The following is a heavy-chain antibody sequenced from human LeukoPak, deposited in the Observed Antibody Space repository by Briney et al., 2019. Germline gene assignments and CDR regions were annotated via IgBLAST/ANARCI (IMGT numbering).Heavy chain of an antibody. V-gene: IGHV4-4*07. Sequence: SETLSLTCTVSGGSISNYYWSWIRQPAGKELEWIGRIYTSGSTIYNPSLNSRVTMLVDTSKNQFSLKLSSVTAADTAIYSCARGSLDSSGQYFLDYWGQGTLVTVSS. D-gene: IGHD3-22*01. J-gene: IGHJ4*02. CDR2: IYTSGST. CDR3: ARGSLDSSGQYFLDY. CDR1: GGSISNYY.